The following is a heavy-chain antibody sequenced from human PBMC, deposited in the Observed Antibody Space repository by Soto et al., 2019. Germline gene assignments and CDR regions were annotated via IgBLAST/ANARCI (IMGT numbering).Heavy chain of an antibody. Sequence: EVQLVESGGGLVQPGGSLRLSCAASGFTFSSYWMSWVRQAPGKGLEWVANIKQDGSEKYYVDSVKGRFTISRDNAKNSLYLQMNSLRAEDTAVYYCARDPDGDYYYYYMDVWGKGTTVTVSS. J-gene: IGHJ6*03. CDR2: IKQDGSEK. CDR1: GFTFSSYW. D-gene: IGHD4-17*01. V-gene: IGHV3-7*01. CDR3: ARDPDGDYYYYYMDV.